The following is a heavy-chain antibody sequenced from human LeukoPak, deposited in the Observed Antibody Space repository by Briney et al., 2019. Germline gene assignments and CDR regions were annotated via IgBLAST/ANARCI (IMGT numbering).Heavy chain of an antibody. D-gene: IGHD2-2*01. CDR3: ASPGYCSSTSCSWWFDP. Sequence: SETLSLTCTVSGGSISSSSYYWGWIGQPPGKGLEWIGSIYYSGSTYYNPSLKSRVTISVDTSKNQFSLKLSPVTAADTAVYYCASPGYCSSTSCSWWFDPWGQGTLVTVSS. CDR1: GGSISSSSYY. CDR2: IYYSGST. J-gene: IGHJ5*02. V-gene: IGHV4-39*01.